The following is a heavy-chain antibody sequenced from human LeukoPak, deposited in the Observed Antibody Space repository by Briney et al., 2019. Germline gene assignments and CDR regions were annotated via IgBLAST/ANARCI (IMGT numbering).Heavy chain of an antibody. J-gene: IGHJ4*02. CDR2: IIPIFGTA. V-gene: IGHV1-69*01. Sequence: ASVKVSCKASGGTFSSYAISWVRQAPGQGLEWMGGIIPIFGTANYAQKFQGRVTITADESTSTAYMELSSLRSEDTAVYYCAVPGGVVPAARQGNYFDYWGQGTLVTVSS. D-gene: IGHD2-2*01. CDR1: GGTFSSYA. CDR3: AVPGGVVPAARQGNYFDY.